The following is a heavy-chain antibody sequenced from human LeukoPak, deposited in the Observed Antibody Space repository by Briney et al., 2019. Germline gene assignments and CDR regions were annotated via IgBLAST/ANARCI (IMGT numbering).Heavy chain of an antibody. CDR2: MNPNSGNT. CDR1: GYTFTSYG. D-gene: IGHD2-21*02. V-gene: IGHV1-8*02. CDR3: ASTCGGDCSDAFDI. J-gene: IGHJ3*02. Sequence: ASVKVSCKASGYTFTSYGISWLRQAPGQGLEWMGWMNPNSGNTGYAQNFQGRVTMTRNTSISTAYMELSSLRSEDTAVYYCASTCGGDCSDAFDIWGQGTMVTVSS.